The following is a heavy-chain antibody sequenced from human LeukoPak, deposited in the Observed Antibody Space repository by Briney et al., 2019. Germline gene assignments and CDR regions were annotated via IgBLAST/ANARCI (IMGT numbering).Heavy chain of an antibody. J-gene: IGHJ6*03. D-gene: IGHD3-3*01. CDR1: GYTFTSYY. Sequence: ASVKVSCKASGYTFTSYYMHWARQAPGQGLEWMGWISAYNGNTNYAQKLQGRVTMTTDTSTSTAYMELRSLRSDDTAVYYCARQEEDYRDYDFWSGYSYYYYYMDVWGKGTTVTVSS. CDR2: ISAYNGNT. V-gene: IGHV1-18*04. CDR3: ARQEEDYRDYDFWSGYSYYYYYMDV.